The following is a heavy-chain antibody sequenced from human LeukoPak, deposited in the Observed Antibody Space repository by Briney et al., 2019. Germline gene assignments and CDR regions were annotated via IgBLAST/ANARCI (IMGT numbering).Heavy chain of an antibody. Sequence: GGSLRLSCAASGFTFSSYAMHWVRQAPGKGLEWVAVISYDGSNKYYADSVKGRFTISRDNSKNTLYLQMNSLRAEDTAVYYCARGDYYFDYWGQGTLVTVSS. J-gene: IGHJ4*02. CDR2: ISYDGSNK. V-gene: IGHV3-30-3*01. D-gene: IGHD2-21*02. CDR1: GFTFSSYA. CDR3: ARGDYYFDY.